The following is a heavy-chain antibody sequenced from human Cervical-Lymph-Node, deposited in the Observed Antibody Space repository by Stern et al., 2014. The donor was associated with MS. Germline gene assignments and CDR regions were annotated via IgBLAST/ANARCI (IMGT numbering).Heavy chain of an antibody. CDR2: INPSGGST. D-gene: IGHD4-17*01. Sequence: VQLVESGAEVKKPGASVKVSCKASGYTFTSYYVHWVRQAPGQGLEWMGIINPSGGSTRYSQSFQGRVTMTRDTSTRTVFMELSSLRSEDTARDYCTRTYDGDWRGYFDLWGRGTLVTVSS. CDR3: TRTYDGDWRGYFDL. V-gene: IGHV1-46*03. J-gene: IGHJ2*01. CDR1: GYTFTSYY.